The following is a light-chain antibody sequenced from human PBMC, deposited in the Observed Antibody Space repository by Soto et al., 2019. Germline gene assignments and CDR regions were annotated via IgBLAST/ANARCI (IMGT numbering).Light chain of an antibody. CDR3: QQYGSLLPGLT. CDR2: DAS. CDR1: QSVSSY. Sequence: EIVLTQSPATLSLSPGERATLSCRASQSVSSYLAWYQQKPGQAPRLLIYDASNRATGIPARFSGSGSGTDLTLTISSLEPEDFAVYYCQQYGSLLPGLTFGGGTKVDI. J-gene: IGKJ4*01. V-gene: IGKV3-11*01.